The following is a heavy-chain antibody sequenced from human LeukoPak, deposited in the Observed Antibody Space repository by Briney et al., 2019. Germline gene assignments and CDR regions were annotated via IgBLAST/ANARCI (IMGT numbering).Heavy chain of an antibody. CDR2: IWYDGSNK. CDR3: AKGRGLWEGPYDPEFDY. D-gene: IGHD1-26*01. CDR1: GFTFSSYG. Sequence: GGSLRLSCAASGFTFSSYGMHWVRQAPGKGLEWVAVIWYDGSNKYYADSVKGRFTISRDNSKNTLYLQMNSLRAEDTAVYYCAKGRGLWEGPYDPEFDYWGQGTLVTVSS. V-gene: IGHV3-33*06. J-gene: IGHJ4*02.